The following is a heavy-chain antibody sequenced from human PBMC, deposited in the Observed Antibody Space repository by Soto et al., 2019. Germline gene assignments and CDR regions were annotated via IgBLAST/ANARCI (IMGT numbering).Heavy chain of an antibody. Sequence: EVQVLESGGGSVQPGGSLRLSCEASGITFSIYAMSWVRQAPGKGLEWVSAISGSAGMTYYADSVKGRFTISRDNSKNTLYLQMSSLRADDTAVYFCAKGWGFRNYYFDYWGQGPLVTVSS. CDR3: AKGWGFRNYYFDY. CDR1: GITFSIYA. D-gene: IGHD1-7*01. CDR2: ISGSAGMT. V-gene: IGHV3-23*01. J-gene: IGHJ4*02.